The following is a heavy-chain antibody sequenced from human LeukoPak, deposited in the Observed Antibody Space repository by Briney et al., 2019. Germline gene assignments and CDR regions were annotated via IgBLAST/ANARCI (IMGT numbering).Heavy chain of an antibody. CDR1: GLTFSDYS. CDR2: ISAGGGST. J-gene: IGHJ4*02. V-gene: IGHV3-23*01. CDR3: AKDAAGPEY. Sequence: GGSLRLSCAASGLTFSDYSMTWVRQAPGKGLLWVSGISAGGGSTYYADSVKGRFTISRDNSRNTLYLQMNSLRAEDTAVYYCAKDAAGPEYWGQGTLVTVSS. D-gene: IGHD6-13*01.